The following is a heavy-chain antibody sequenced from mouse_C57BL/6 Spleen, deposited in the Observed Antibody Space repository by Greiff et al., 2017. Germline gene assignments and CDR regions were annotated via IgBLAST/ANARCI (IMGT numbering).Heavy chain of an antibody. Sequence: QVQLQQSGAELARPGASVKLSCTASGYTFTSYGISWVKQRTGQGLEWIGEIYPRSGNTNYNEKFKGKATLTADKSSSTAYMELRSLTSEDSAVYFCAREDYYGSSSFAYWGQGTLVTVSA. CDR3: AREDYYGSSSFAY. CDR2: IYPRSGNT. J-gene: IGHJ3*01. V-gene: IGHV1-81*01. CDR1: GYTFTSYG. D-gene: IGHD1-1*01.